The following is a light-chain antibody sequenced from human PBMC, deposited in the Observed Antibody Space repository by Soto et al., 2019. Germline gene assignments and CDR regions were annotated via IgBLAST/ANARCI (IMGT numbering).Light chain of an antibody. Sequence: QYALTQPASVSGSTGQSITISCTGTSSDVGGYNFVSWYQQHPGKDPKLIIFDVNKRPSGVSNRFSGSKSGNTASLPISGLQADDEGDYYCCSYTSSNTHVFGRGTKGTFL. CDR1: SSDVGGYNF. V-gene: IGLV2-14*03. CDR2: DVN. CDR3: CSYTSSNTHV. J-gene: IGLJ1*01.